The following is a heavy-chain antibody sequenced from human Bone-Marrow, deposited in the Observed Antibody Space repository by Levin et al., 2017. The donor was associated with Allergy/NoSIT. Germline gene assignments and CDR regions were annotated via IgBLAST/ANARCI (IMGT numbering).Heavy chain of an antibody. CDR3: ARDHGPLTNYYGLGSRY. J-gene: IGHJ4*02. D-gene: IGHD3-10*01. Sequence: GGSLRLSCKASGYNFSNYGITWVRQAPGQGLEGMGWISAYSGNTNYAQNLQGRVTVTTDTSTSAAYMELRSLRFDDTAVYYCARDHGPLTNYYGLGSRYWGQGTQVNVSS. CDR1: GYNFSNYG. CDR2: ISAYSGNT. V-gene: IGHV1-18*01.